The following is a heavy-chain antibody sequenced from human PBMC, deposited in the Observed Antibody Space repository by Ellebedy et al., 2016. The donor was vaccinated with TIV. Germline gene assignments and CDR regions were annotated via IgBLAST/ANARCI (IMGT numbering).Heavy chain of an antibody. Sequence: PSETLSLTCTASGSTFSTYSMNWVRQAPGKGLEWVSYVSCSGKTTYYTDSVKGRFTISRDNAKNSLYLHMNSLRAEDTAMYYCARVRSVYHYMDDWGKGTMVTVSS. CDR3: ARVRSVYHYMDD. CDR2: VSCSGKTT. CDR1: GSTFSTYS. D-gene: IGHD2-8*01. J-gene: IGHJ6*03. V-gene: IGHV3-48*04.